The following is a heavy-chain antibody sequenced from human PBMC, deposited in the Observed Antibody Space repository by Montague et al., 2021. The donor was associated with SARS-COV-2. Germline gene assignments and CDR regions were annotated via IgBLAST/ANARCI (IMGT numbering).Heavy chain of an antibody. Sequence: SETLSLTCAVSGGSISSGTWWTWVRQPPGKGLEWIGEISHSGGTNYNPSLKSRVIISVDKSKNQFSLNLNSVTAADTAVYYCASLSSDIGGYFWFDPWGQGTLVSVSS. CDR2: ISHSGGT. CDR3: ASLSSDIGGYFWFDP. J-gene: IGHJ5*02. CDR1: GGSISSGTW. D-gene: IGHD1-26*01. V-gene: IGHV4-4*02.